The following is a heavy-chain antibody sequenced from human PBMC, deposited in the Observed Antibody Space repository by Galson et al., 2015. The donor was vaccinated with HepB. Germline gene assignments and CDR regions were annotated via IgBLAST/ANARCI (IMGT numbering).Heavy chain of an antibody. CDR2: LYYSGST. CDR3: ARVGRYCSRSNCHGGGGGYYHYFFDV. CDR1: GGSISRSSYY. V-gene: IGHV4-39*07. Sequence: SETLSLTCTVSGGSISRSSYYWGWIRQPPGKGLESIGNLYYSGSTYYNPSLKSRVTISTDTSKNQFSLKLSSVTAADTAVYYCARVGRYCSRSNCHGGGGGYYHYFFDVWGKGTTVTVSS. D-gene: IGHD2-2*01. J-gene: IGHJ6*03.